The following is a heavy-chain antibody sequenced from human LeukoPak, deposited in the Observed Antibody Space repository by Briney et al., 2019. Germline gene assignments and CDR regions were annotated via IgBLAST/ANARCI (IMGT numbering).Heavy chain of an antibody. J-gene: IGHJ4*02. CDR1: GFTLSSYA. CDR3: AKYSGSYYYPPNWDS. Sequence: GGSLRLSCAASGFTLSSYAMTWVRQAPGRGLEWVSSVDGGGGGTYYADSVKGRFTISRDNSKDTLYLQMNGLRAEDTAVYFCAKYSGSYYYPPNWDSWGQGTLVTVSS. CDR2: VDGGGGGT. V-gene: IGHV3-23*01. D-gene: IGHD1-26*01.